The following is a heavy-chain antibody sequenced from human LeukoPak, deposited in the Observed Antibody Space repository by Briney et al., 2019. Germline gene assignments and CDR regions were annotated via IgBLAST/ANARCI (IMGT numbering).Heavy chain of an antibody. CDR3: ARNSSGNYFDY. CDR1: GNSIRNTYY. J-gene: IGHJ4*02. V-gene: IGHV4-38-2*01. D-gene: IGHD1-26*01. CDR2: IYNSGST. Sequence: PSETLSLTCAVSGNSIRNTYYWGWIRQPPGKELEWIGSIYNSGSTHYNPSLKSRVTISVDTSKNQFSLKLSSVTAADKAVYYCARNSSGNYFDYWGQGTLVTVSS.